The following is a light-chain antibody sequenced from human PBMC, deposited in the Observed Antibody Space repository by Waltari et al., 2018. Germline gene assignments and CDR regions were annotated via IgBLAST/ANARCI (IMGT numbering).Light chain of an antibody. J-gene: IGLJ1*01. CDR2: RNN. V-gene: IGLV1-47*01. CDR1: SSNIGSNY. Sequence: QSVLTPPPSASGTPGQRVPISCSGRSSNIGSNYVYWYQQLPGPAPTLLIYRNNQRPSGVPDRFSGSKSGTSASLAISGLRSEDEADYYCAAWDDSLSAYYVFGTGTKVTVL. CDR3: AAWDDSLSAYYV.